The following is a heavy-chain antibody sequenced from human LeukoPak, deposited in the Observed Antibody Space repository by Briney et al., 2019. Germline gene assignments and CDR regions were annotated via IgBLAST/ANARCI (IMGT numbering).Heavy chain of an antibody. V-gene: IGHV3-9*01. Sequence: GGSLRLSCAASGFTFDDYAMHWVRQAPGKGLEWVSGISWNSGSIGYADSVKGRFTISRGNAKNSLYLQMNSLRAEDTAVYYCAKPPETYYYYYGMDVWGQGTTVTVSS. D-gene: IGHD1-14*01. CDR2: ISWNSGSI. J-gene: IGHJ6*02. CDR1: GFTFDDYA. CDR3: AKPPETYYYYYGMDV.